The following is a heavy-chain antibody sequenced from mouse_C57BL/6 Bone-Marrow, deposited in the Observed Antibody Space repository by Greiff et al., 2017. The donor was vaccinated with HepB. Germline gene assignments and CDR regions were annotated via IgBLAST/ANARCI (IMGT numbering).Heavy chain of an antibody. CDR3: ARRWLLPYWYFDV. J-gene: IGHJ1*03. Sequence: VQVVESGPELVKPGASVKLSCKASGYTFTSYDINWVKQRPGQGLEWIGWIYPRDGSTKYNEKFKGKATLTVDTSSSTAYMELHSLTSEDSAVYFCARRWLLPYWYFDVWGTGTTVTVSS. V-gene: IGHV1-85*01. CDR1: GYTFTSYD. D-gene: IGHD2-3*01. CDR2: IYPRDGST.